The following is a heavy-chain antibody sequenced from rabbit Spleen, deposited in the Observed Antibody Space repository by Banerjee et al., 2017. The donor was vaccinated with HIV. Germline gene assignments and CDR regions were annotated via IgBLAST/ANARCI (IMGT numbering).Heavy chain of an antibody. CDR1: GFDISSYW. D-gene: IGHD1-1*01. Sequence: QEQLVESGGGLVQPEGSLTLTCTASGFDISSYWMCWVRQAPGKGLEWIACIYTVGSSGNTYYANWAKGRFTISKTSSTTVTLQMTSLTAADTATYFCARDLVAVIGWNFNLWGPGTLVTVS. V-gene: IGHV1S45*01. CDR3: ARDLVAVIGWNFNL. CDR2: IYTVGSSGNT. J-gene: IGHJ4*01.